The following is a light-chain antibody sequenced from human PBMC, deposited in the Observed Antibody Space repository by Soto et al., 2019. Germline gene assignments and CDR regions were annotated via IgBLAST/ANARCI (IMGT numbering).Light chain of an antibody. CDR1: QSIDSKY. Sequence: EIVLTQSPGTLSSSPGERATLSCRASQSIDSKYLAWYQHTPGQAPRLLIYATSSRATGIPDRFGGSGSGTDFTLTINRLEPEDFAVYYCQQYFASSWTFGQGTKVDIK. CDR3: QQYFASSWT. J-gene: IGKJ1*01. V-gene: IGKV3-20*01. CDR2: ATS.